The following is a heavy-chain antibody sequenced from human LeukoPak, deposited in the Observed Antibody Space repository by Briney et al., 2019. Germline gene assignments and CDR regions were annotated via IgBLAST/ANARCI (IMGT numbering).Heavy chain of an antibody. V-gene: IGHV4-34*01. CDR3: VTYYFDSSGPKKNY. J-gene: IGHJ4*02. CDR1: GGSFSGYY. D-gene: IGHD3-22*01. Sequence: SETLSLTCAVYGGSFSGYYWSWIRQPPGKGLEWIGEINHSGSTNYNPSLKSRVTISVDTSKKQFSLKRSSVTAADTAVYYCVTYYFDSSGPKKNYWGRGTLVTVSS. CDR2: INHSGST.